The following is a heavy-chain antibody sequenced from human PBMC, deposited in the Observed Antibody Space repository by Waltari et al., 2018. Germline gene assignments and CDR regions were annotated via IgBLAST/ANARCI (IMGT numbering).Heavy chain of an antibody. V-gene: IGHV4-59*01. D-gene: IGHD3-22*01. CDR2: IYYSGIT. CDR1: GGSISSYY. CDR3: ARDSGYDSSGYRRPWFDP. J-gene: IGHJ5*02. Sequence: QVQLQESGPGLVKPSETLSLTCTVSGGSISSYYWSWIRQPPGKGLEWIGYIYYSGITNYNPSLKSRVTISVDTSKNQFSLKLSSVTAADTAVYYCARDSGYDSSGYRRPWFDPWGQGTLVTVSS.